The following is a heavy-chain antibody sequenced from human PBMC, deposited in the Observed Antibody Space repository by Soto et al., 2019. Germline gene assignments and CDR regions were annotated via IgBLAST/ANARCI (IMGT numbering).Heavy chain of an antibody. V-gene: IGHV1-69*12. CDR1: GGTFSSYA. CDR2: IIPICGTA. CDR3: ASDGYYYDSSGYYYYFDY. D-gene: IGHD3-22*01. Sequence: QVQLVQSGAEVKKPGSSVKVSCKASGGTFSSYAISWVRQAPGQGLEWMGGIIPICGTANYAQKFQGRVTITADESTSTAYMELSSLRSEDTAVYYCASDGYYYDSSGYYYYFDYWGQGTLVTVSS. J-gene: IGHJ4*02.